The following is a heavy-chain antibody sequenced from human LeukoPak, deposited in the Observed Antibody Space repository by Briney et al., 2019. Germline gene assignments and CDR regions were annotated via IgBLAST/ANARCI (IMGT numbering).Heavy chain of an antibody. Sequence: SVKVSCKASGGSFSSYAISWVRQAPGQGLEWMGGIIPMFGTANYAQNFQGGVTITADETTNIAYLELRSLRFEDTAVYYCAGSSSSWVGIDSWGQGTLVTVSS. CDR1: GGSFSSYA. CDR2: IIPMFGTA. CDR3: AGSSSSWVGIDS. V-gene: IGHV1-69*13. J-gene: IGHJ4*02. D-gene: IGHD2-2*01.